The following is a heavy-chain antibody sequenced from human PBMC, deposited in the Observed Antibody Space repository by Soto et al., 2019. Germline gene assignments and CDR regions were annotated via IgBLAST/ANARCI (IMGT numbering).Heavy chain of an antibody. D-gene: IGHD7-27*01. V-gene: IGHV4-59*11. CDR2: IYYNGNT. J-gene: IGHJ4*02. Sequence: QVQLQESGPGLVKPSETLSLTCTVSGGSIRNHYCSWIRQPPGKRLEWIGYIYYNGNTNYNPSLKSRVTMSVDTSKNQISLKLRSVTAADTAVYYCTRANWYSEYWGQGTLVTVSS. CDR3: TRANWYSEY. CDR1: GGSIRNHY.